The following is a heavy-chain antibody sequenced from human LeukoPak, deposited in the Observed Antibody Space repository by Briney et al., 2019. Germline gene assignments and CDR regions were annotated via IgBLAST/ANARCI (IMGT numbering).Heavy chain of an antibody. V-gene: IGHV4-59*01. CDR2: IYYSGST. CDR3: AREKTYYYDSSGYPINWFDP. Sequence: SETLSLTCTVSGGSISSYYWSWIRQPPGKGLEWIGYIYYSGSTNYNLSLKSRVTISVDTSKNQFSLKLSSVTAADTAVYYCAREKTYYYDSSGYPINWFDPWGQGTLVTVSS. CDR1: GGSISSYY. D-gene: IGHD3-22*01. J-gene: IGHJ5*02.